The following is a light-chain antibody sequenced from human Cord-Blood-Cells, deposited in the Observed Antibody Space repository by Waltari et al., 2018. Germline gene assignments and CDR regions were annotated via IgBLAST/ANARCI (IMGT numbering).Light chain of an antibody. V-gene: IGLV2-14*01. CDR3: SSYTSSSTWV. Sequence: QSALTQPASVSGSPRQSIPISCTGTSSDVGGYNYVSWYQQHPGKAPKLMIYEVSNRPSGVSNRFSGSNAGNTASLTISELQAEDEADYYCSSYTSSSTWVFGGGTKLTVL. CDR1: SSDVGGYNY. CDR2: EVS. J-gene: IGLJ3*02.